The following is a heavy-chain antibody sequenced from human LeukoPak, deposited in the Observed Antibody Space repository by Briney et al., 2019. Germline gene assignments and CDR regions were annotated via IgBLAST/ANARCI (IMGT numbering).Heavy chain of an antibody. CDR2: ISYDGSHK. J-gene: IGHJ4*02. D-gene: IGHD6-19*01. Sequence: GGSLRLSCAASEYTFSTYAMNWVRQAPGKGLKWVAVISYDGSHKYYADSVKGRFTISRDNSKNTLYLQMNSLRAEDTAVYYCARRAVANYYFDYWGQGTLVTVSS. CDR3: ARRAVANYYFDY. CDR1: EYTFSTYA. V-gene: IGHV3-30-3*01.